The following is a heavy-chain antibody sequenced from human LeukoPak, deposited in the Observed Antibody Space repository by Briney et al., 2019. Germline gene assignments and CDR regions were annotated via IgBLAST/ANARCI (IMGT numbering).Heavy chain of an antibody. V-gene: IGHV3-43*01. CDR2: NKFDGSET. D-gene: IGHD1-7*01. J-gene: IGHJ5*02. CDR3: AKGTVTELQA. Sequence: PGGSLRLSCAASGFTFDEFAMHWVRQTPGKRLEWVGLNKFDGSETFYADSMKGRFAISRDNFKDSLYLQIHSLRIDDTALYYCAKGTVTELQAWGQGTLVTVSS. CDR1: GFTFDEFA.